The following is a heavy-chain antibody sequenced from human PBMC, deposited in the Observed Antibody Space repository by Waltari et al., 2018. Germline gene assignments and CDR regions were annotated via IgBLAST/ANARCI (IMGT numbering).Heavy chain of an antibody. J-gene: IGHJ3*02. CDR1: GFTFSSYS. D-gene: IGHD1-1*01. V-gene: IGHV3-48*01. CDR3: ARGKRVGDAFDI. CDR2: ISSRSSTI. Sequence: EVQLVESVGGLVQPGGYLRLSCAASGFTFSSYSLTWVRQAPGKGLDGSSYISSRSSTICYADSVKVRYTISRDNAKNSLYLQMNSLRAEDTAVYYCARGKRVGDAFDIWGQGTMVTVSS.